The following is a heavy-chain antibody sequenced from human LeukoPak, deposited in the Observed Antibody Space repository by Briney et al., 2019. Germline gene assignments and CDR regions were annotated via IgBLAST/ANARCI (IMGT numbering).Heavy chain of an antibody. CDR1: GYTFTSYG. CDR3: ARESRYSSSFIAPEYFQH. Sequence: GASVKVSCKASGYTFTSYGISWVRQAPGQGLEWMGWISAYNGNTNYAQKLQGRVTMTTDTSTSTAYMELRSLRSDDTALYYCARESRYSSSFIAPEYFQHWGQGTLVTVSS. D-gene: IGHD6-13*01. V-gene: IGHV1-18*01. CDR2: ISAYNGNT. J-gene: IGHJ1*01.